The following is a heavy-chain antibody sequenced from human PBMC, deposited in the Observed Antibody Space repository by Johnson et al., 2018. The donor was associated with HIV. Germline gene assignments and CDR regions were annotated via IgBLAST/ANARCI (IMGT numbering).Heavy chain of an antibody. J-gene: IGHJ3*02. CDR3: ARDFRYSSSWYDAFVI. CDR2: ISFAGNKK. CDR1: AFSFNNFG. Sequence: QMQLVESGGGVVQPGRSLRLSCTASAFSFNNFGFHWVRQAPGKGLEWVAAISFAGNKKHYAESVKGRFTISSENSKNTLYLQMNSLRAEDTAVYYCARDFRYSSSWYDAFVIWCQGTMVTVSS. D-gene: IGHD6-13*01. V-gene: IGHV3-30*03.